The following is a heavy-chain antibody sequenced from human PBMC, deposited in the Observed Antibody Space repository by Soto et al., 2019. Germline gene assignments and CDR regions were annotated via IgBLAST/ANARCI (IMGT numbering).Heavy chain of an antibody. Sequence: LSLTCTVSGGSISSGGYYWTWIRQHPGKCLEWIGYNYYSGITYYNPSLKSRVTISLDTSKNQFSLKLSSVTAADTAVYYCARGSSIAGLYYGMDVWGQGTTVTVSS. CDR3: ARGSSIAGLYYGMDV. CDR1: GGSISSGGYY. V-gene: IGHV4-31*03. CDR2: NYYSGIT. D-gene: IGHD6-6*01. J-gene: IGHJ6*02.